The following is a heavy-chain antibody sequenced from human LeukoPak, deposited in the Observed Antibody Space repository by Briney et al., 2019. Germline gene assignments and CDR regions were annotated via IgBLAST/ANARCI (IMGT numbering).Heavy chain of an antibody. CDR3: ATGSDMVRGYYYYYMDV. CDR2: ISAYNGNT. J-gene: IGHJ6*03. V-gene: IGHV1-18*01. D-gene: IGHD3-10*01. Sequence: GASVKVSCKASGYTFTSYGISWVRQAPGQGLEWMGWISAYNGNTNYAQKLQGRVTMTTDTSTSTAYMELSSLRSEDTAVYYCATGSDMVRGYYYYYMDVWGKGTTVTISS. CDR1: GYTFTSYG.